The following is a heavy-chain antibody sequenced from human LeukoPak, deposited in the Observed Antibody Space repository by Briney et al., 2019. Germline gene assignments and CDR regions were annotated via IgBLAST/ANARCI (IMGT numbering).Heavy chain of an antibody. CDR1: GFTFSDYY. V-gene: IGHV3-11*01. J-gene: IGHJ4*02. CDR3: AKDIAVAGTKFDY. D-gene: IGHD6-19*01. Sequence: GGSLRLSCAASGFTFSDYYMSWIRQAPGKGLECISYISNSGSDIYYADSVKGRFTISRDNAKNSLFLQMNSLRAEDTAVYYCAKDIAVAGTKFDYWGQGTLVTVSS. CDR2: ISNSGSDI.